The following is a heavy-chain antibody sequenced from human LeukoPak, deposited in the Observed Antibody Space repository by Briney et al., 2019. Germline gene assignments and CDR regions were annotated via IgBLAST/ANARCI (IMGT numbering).Heavy chain of an antibody. V-gene: IGHV4-61*02. CDR2: IYTSGST. Sequence: SQTLSLTCTVSGGSISSGSYYWSWIRQPAGKGLEWIGRIYTSGSTNYNPSLKSRVTISVDTSKNQFSLKLSSVTAADTAVYYCARVVTIFGVVIMDYWGQGTLVTVSS. CDR1: GGSISSGSYY. D-gene: IGHD3-3*01. J-gene: IGHJ4*02. CDR3: ARVVTIFGVVIMDY.